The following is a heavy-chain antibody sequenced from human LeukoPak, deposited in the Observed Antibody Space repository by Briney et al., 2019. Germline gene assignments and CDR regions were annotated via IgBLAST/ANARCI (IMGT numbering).Heavy chain of an antibody. D-gene: IGHD3-10*01. V-gene: IGHV3-23*01. CDR3: AKGLTSRNYYGSGSYDFDY. J-gene: IGHJ4*02. CDR2: ISGSGGST. Sequence: PGGSLRLSCAASGFTFSSYAMSWVRQAPGKGLEWVSAISGSGGSTYYADSVKGRFTISRDNSKNTLYLQMNSLRAEDTAVYYCAKGLTSRNYYGSGSYDFDYWGQGTLVTVSS. CDR1: GFTFSSYA.